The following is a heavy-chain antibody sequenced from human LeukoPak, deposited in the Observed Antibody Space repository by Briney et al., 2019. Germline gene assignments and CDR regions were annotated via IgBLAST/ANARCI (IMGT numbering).Heavy chain of an antibody. D-gene: IGHD3-3*01. J-gene: IGHJ6*02. Sequence: PGGSLRLSCAASGFTFDDYAMHWVRQPPGKGLEWVSGISWNSGSIGYADSVKGRFTISRDNSKNTLYLQMNSLRAEDTAVYYCARGTIFGVVIKSYYYYGMDVWGQGTLVTVSS. CDR2: ISWNSGSI. V-gene: IGHV3-9*01. CDR1: GFTFDDYA. CDR3: ARGTIFGVVIKSYYYYGMDV.